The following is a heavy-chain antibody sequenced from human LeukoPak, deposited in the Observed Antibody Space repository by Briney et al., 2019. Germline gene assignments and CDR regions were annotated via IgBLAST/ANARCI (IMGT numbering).Heavy chain of an antibody. CDR3: ARDEVAGTPEGSHFDN. CDR1: GFTFSSYW. V-gene: IGHV3-7*01. Sequence: GGSLRLSCAASGFTFSSYWMTWVRQAPGKGLEWVANIKQDGSEKYYVDSVKGRFTISRDNAKNSLYLQMNSLRAEDTAVYYCARDEVAGTPEGSHFDNWGQGILVTVSS. J-gene: IGHJ4*02. D-gene: IGHD6-19*01. CDR2: IKQDGSEK.